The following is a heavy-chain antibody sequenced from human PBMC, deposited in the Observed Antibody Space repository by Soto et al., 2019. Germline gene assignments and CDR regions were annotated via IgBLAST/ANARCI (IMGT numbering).Heavy chain of an antibody. CDR2: IYYSGST. Sequence: QVQLQESCPGLVKPSETLSLTCTVSGGSISSYYWSWIRQPPGKGLEWIGYIYYSGSTNYNPSLKGRVTISVDTSKNQCSLKRSSVTAADTAVYYCARVSGTYPYYYYGMDVWGQGTTVTVSS. D-gene: IGHD6-13*01. CDR3: ARVSGTYPYYYYGMDV. V-gene: IGHV4-59*01. CDR1: GGSISSYY. J-gene: IGHJ6*02.